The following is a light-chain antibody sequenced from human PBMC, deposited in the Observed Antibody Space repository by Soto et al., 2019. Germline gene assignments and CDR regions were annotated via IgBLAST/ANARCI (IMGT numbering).Light chain of an antibody. V-gene: IGKV1-12*01. Sequence: DIQMTQSPSSVSASVGDTVTVSCRSCQVTSSCLAWYQQKPGRATNLLIYKASTFQTGVPSIFSGSGSGTDFTLTISNLQPEEFATYYWHQDGSFPLSFGGGTKVEIK. CDR1: QVTSSC. J-gene: IGKJ4*01. CDR3: HQDGSFPLS. CDR2: KAS.